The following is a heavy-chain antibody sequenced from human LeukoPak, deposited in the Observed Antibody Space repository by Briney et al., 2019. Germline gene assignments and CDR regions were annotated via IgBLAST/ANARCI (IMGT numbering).Heavy chain of an antibody. V-gene: IGHV3-30*04. CDR1: GFTLSDYA. J-gene: IGHJ4*02. Sequence: GGSLRLSCAASGFTLSDYAIHWVRQAPGRRLEWVALISYDGRNKYYADSVKGRFTISSDNSKDTLYLQMNSLRTEDTAVYYCARDLTLGDFTFFDYWGQGTLVTVSS. CDR2: ISYDGRNK. CDR3: ARDLTLGDFTFFDY. D-gene: IGHD2-21*02.